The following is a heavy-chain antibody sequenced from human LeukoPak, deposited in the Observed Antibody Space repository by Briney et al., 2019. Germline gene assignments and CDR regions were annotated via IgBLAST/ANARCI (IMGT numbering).Heavy chain of an antibody. CDR2: MNPNSGNT. CDR1: GYTFTSYD. D-gene: IGHD1-26*01. V-gene: IGHV1-8*03. CDR3: ARTLIGSYYDAFDI. Sequence: ASVKVSCKASGYTFTSYDINWVRQATGQGLEWMGWMNPNSGNTGYAQKFQGRVTITRNTSISTAYMELSSLRSEDTAVYYCARTLIGSYYDAFDIWGQGTMVTVSS. J-gene: IGHJ3*02.